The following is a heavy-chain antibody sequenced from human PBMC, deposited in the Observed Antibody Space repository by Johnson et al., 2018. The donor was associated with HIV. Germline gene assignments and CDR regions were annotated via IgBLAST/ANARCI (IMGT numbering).Heavy chain of an antibody. D-gene: IGHD6-19*01. J-gene: IGHJ3*02. CDR1: GFTFSSYA. CDR2: ISYDGSNK. Sequence: VQLVESGGGVVQPGRSLRLSCAASGFTFSSYAMHWVRQAPGKGLEWVAVISYDGSNKYYADSVKGRFTISSDNSKNTLYLQMNSLRAEDTAVYYCARPVAGMNDAFDIWGQGTMVTVSS. V-gene: IGHV3-30-3*01. CDR3: ARPVAGMNDAFDI.